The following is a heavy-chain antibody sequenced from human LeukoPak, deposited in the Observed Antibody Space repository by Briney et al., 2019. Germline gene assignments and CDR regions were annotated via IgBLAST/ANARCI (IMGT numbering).Heavy chain of an antibody. CDR1: GGSISSSSYY. CDR2: IYFSGST. V-gene: IGHV4-39*01. Sequence: PSETLSLTCTVSGGSISSSSYYWGWIRQPPGKGLEWIGSIYFSGSTYYNPSLKSRVTISVDTSKNQFSLKLSSVTAAGTAVYYCARRNDFWSGAIDYWGQGTLVTVSS. J-gene: IGHJ4*02. D-gene: IGHD3-3*01. CDR3: ARRNDFWSGAIDY.